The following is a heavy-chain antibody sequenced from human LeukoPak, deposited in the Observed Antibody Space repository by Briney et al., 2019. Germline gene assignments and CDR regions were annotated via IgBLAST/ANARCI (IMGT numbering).Heavy chain of an antibody. D-gene: IGHD3-22*01. CDR1: GYTFTSYG. Sequence: ASVKVSCKASGYTFTSYGISWVRQAPGQGLEWMGWISAYNGNTNYALKLQGRVTMTTDTSTSTAYMELRSLRSDDTAVYYCARDRAYYYDSSADLDLDYWGQGTLVTVSS. J-gene: IGHJ4*02. CDR2: ISAYNGNT. V-gene: IGHV1-18*01. CDR3: ARDRAYYYDSSADLDLDY.